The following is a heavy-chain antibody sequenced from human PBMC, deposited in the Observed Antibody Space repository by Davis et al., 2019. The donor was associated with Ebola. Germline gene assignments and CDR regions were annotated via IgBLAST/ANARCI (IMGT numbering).Heavy chain of an antibody. CDR3: AREVDSSGYVV. D-gene: IGHD3-22*01. V-gene: IGHV3-33*01. J-gene: IGHJ4*02. CDR2: IWYDGSNK. Sequence: GESLKISCAASGFTFSSYGMHWVRQAPGKGLEWVAVIWYDGSNKYYADSVKGRFTISRDNSKNTLYLQMDSLRAEDTAVYYCAREVDSSGYVVWGQGTLVTVSP. CDR1: GFTFSSYG.